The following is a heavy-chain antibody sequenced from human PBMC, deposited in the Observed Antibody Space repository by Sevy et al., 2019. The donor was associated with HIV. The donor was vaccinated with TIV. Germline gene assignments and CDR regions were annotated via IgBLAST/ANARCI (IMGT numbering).Heavy chain of an antibody. CDR1: GYTFTSYD. D-gene: IGHD2-2*01. J-gene: IGHJ5*02. CDR3: ARGQRYCSSTTCFLSGFDP. V-gene: IGHV1-8*01. Sequence: ASVKVSCKASGYTFTSYDINWVRQATGQGLEWMGWMNPNGGNTGYAQKFQGRVTMTRNTSITTAYMELSSLRSEDTAVYYCARGQRYCSSTTCFLSGFDPWGPGTLVTVSS. CDR2: MNPNGGNT.